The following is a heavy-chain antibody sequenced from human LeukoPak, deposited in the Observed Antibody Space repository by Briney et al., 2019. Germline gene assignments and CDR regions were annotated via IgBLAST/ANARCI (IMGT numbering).Heavy chain of an antibody. CDR1: GFTFSSYA. V-gene: IGHV3-23*01. CDR3: AKSVPGDYFYGMDV. CDR2: ISGSGGST. D-gene: IGHD7-27*01. Sequence: GGSLRLSCAVSGFTFSSYAISWVRQAPGKGLEWVSAISGSGGSTYYADSVKGRFTISRDNSKNTLYLQMNSLRAEDTAVYYCAKSVPGDYFYGMDVWGQGTTVFVSS. J-gene: IGHJ6*02.